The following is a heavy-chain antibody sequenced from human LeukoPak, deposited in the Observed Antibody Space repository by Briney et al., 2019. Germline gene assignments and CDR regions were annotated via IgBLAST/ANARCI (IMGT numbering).Heavy chain of an antibody. D-gene: IGHD3-22*01. J-gene: IGHJ4*02. V-gene: IGHV3-23*01. Sequence: LAGGSLRLSCAASGFTVSSNYMSWVRQAPGKGLEWVSAISGSGGSTYYADSVKGRFTISRDNSKDTLYLQMNSLRAEDTAVYYCAKSPGYYDSSGSFIDYWGQGTLVTVSS. CDR3: AKSPGYYDSSGSFIDY. CDR2: ISGSGGST. CDR1: GFTVSSNY.